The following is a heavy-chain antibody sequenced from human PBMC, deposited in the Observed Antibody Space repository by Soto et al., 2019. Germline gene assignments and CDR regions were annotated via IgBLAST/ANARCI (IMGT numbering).Heavy chain of an antibody. Sequence: GGSLRLSCAASGFTFSSYAMSWVRQAPGKGLEWVSAISGSGGSTYYADSVKGRFTISRDNSKNTLYLQMNSLRAEDTAVYYCAKVLRFLERRAYFDYWGQGTLVTVSS. CDR1: GFTFSSYA. CDR2: ISGSGGST. D-gene: IGHD3-3*01. J-gene: IGHJ4*02. CDR3: AKVLRFLERRAYFDY. V-gene: IGHV3-23*01.